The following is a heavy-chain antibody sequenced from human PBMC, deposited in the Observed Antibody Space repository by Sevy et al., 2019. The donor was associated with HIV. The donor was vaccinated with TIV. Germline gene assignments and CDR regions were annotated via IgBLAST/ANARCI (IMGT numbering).Heavy chain of an antibody. Sequence: GGSLRLSCAASGFTFSSYSMNWVRQAPGKGLEWVSSISSSSSYIYYADSVKGRFTISRDNAKNSLYLQMNSLRAEDTAVYYCARSGILEWLAMNWFDPWGQGTLVTVSS. CDR2: ISSSSSYI. J-gene: IGHJ5*02. CDR1: GFTFSSYS. D-gene: IGHD3-3*01. V-gene: IGHV3-21*01. CDR3: ARSGILEWLAMNWFDP.